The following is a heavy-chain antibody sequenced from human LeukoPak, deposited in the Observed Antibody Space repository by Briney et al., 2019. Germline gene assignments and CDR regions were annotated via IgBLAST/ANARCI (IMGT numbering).Heavy chain of an antibody. V-gene: IGHV3-21*01. CDR3: ARASSKQLAGYLPDGFDI. Sequence: GGSLKLSCAASGFTFSSYSMNWVRQAPGKGLEWVSSISSSGTYVYYADSVKGRFTLSRDNAKNSLSLQMNSLRADDAAVYYCARASSKQLAGYLPDGFDIWGQGTMVTVSS. J-gene: IGHJ3*02. CDR1: GFTFSSYS. D-gene: IGHD3-9*01. CDR2: ISSSGTYV.